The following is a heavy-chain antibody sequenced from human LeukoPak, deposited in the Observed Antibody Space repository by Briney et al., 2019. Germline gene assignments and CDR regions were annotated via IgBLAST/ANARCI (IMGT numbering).Heavy chain of an antibody. V-gene: IGHV3-30*02. CDR2: IRGDGSDT. CDR1: GFTFRGNG. Sequence: GGPLTLSCAASGFTFRGNGMHWVRQAPGKGLEGVTYIRGDGSDTYYVESAKGRFTISRDDSMNTVYLQMNSLRAEDTAVYYCAKDDRWSFDYWGQGTLVTVSS. J-gene: IGHJ4*02. D-gene: IGHD4-23*01. CDR3: AKDDRWSFDY.